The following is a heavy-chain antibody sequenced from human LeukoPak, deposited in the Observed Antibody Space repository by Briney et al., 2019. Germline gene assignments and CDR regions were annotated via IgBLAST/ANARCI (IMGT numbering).Heavy chain of an antibody. J-gene: IGHJ5*02. CDR3: AKARKALGWFDP. Sequence: GRSLRLSCAASGFTFSSYAMHWVRQAPGKGLEWVSAISGSGGSTYYADSVKGRFTISRDNSKNTLYLQMNSLRAEDTAVYYCAKARKALGWFDPWGQGTLVTVSS. V-gene: IGHV3-23*01. CDR2: ISGSGGST. CDR1: GFTFSSYA.